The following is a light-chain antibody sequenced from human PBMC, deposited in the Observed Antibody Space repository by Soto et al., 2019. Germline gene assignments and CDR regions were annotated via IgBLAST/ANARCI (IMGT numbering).Light chain of an antibody. Sequence: EIELTQSPGTLSLSPGERATLSCKASQSVSSSYLAWYQQKPGQAPRLLIYGASSRATGIPDRFSGSGSGTDFTLTTSRLEPEDFAVYYCQQYGSSPWTFGQGTKVDIK. CDR1: QSVSSSY. J-gene: IGKJ1*01. CDR2: GAS. CDR3: QQYGSSPWT. V-gene: IGKV3-20*01.